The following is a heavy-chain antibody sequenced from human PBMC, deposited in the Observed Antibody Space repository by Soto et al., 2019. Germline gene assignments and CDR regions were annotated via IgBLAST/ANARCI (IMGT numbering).Heavy chain of an antibody. CDR3: ARRYCSGGSCYFSYYYMDV. V-gene: IGHV3-33*01. J-gene: IGHJ6*03. CDR2: IWYDGSNK. D-gene: IGHD2-15*01. Sequence: TGGSLRLSCAASGFTFSSYGMHWVRQAPGKGLEWVAVIWYDGSNKYYADSVKGRFTISRDNSKNTLYLQMNSLRAEDTAVYYCARRYCSGGSCYFSYYYMDVWGKGTTVTVS. CDR1: GFTFSSYG.